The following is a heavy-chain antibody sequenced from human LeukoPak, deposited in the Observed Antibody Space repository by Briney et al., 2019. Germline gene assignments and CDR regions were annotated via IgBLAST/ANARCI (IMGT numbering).Heavy chain of an antibody. CDR2: IYYSGST. CDR3: ASTRANWGSRNWFDP. Sequence: SETLSLTCTVSGGSISSDNHYWSWIRQPPGKGLEWIGYIYYSGSTHYKPSLKSQITISVNTSNNQFSLKLSSVTAADTAVYYCASTRANWGSRNWFDPWGQGTLVTVSS. D-gene: IGHD7-27*01. CDR1: GGSISSDNHY. J-gene: IGHJ5*02. V-gene: IGHV4-30-4*01.